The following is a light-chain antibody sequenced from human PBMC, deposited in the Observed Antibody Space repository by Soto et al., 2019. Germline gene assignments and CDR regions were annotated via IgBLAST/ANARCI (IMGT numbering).Light chain of an antibody. CDR3: SSYTTSSSYV. CDR1: VGL. J-gene: IGLJ1*01. CDR2: DDT. V-gene: IGLV2-14*02. Sequence: QSVLTQPASVSGSPGQSITISCTGTVGLVSWYQQHPGKVPKLIIYDDTKRPSGVSSRFSGSKSGNTASLTISGLQAEDEADYYCSSYTTSSSYVFGTGTKVTAL.